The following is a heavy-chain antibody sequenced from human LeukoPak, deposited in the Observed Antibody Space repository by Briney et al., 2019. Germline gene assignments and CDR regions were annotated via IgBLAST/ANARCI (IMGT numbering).Heavy chain of an antibody. CDR3: TTEFSGSYYGYY. D-gene: IGHD3-10*01. J-gene: IGHJ4*02. Sequence: TGGSLRLSCAASGFTFSNAWMSWVRQAPGKGLEWVGRIKSKTDGGTTDYAAPVKGRFTISRDDSKNTLYLQMNSLKTEDTAVYYCTTEFSGSYYGYYWGQGTLVTVSS. CDR1: GFTFSNAW. V-gene: IGHV3-15*01. CDR2: IKSKTDGGTT.